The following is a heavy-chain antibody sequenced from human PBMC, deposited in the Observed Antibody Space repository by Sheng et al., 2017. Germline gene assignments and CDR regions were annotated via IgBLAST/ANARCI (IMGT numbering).Heavy chain of an antibody. D-gene: IGHD6-19*01. Sequence: QVQLVQSGAEVKKPGASVKVSCKTSGYSFTGHYMHWLRQAPGQGPEWMGWVNPNSGDTNYAQNFQGWVTMTRDTSTSTAYMELSSLKSDDTAVYYCARDPGSGQWNFDYWGQGTLVSVSS. CDR1: GYSFTGHY. CDR2: VNPNSGDT. J-gene: IGHJ4*02. CDR3: ARDPGSGQWNFDY. V-gene: IGHV1-2*04.